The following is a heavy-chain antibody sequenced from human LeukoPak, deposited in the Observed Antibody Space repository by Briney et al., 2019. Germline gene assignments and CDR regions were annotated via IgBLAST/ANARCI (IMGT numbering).Heavy chain of an antibody. Sequence: GASVKVSCKASGYTFTSYDINWVRQATGQGLEWMGWMNPNSGNTGYAQKFQGRVTMTRHTSISTAYMELSSLRSEDTAVYYCARSSDYAGGNFDYWGQGTLVTVSS. D-gene: IGHD5-12*01. CDR2: MNPNSGNT. J-gene: IGHJ4*02. V-gene: IGHV1-8*01. CDR3: ARSSDYAGGNFDY. CDR1: GYTFTSYD.